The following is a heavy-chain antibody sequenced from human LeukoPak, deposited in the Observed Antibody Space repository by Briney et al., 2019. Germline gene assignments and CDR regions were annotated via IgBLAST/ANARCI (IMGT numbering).Heavy chain of an antibody. J-gene: IGHJ4*02. CDR3: ARSGSGYLRHYFDY. D-gene: IGHD5-12*01. Sequence: PSETLSLTCTVSGGSISSSSYYWGWIRQPPGKGLEWIGSIYYSGSTYYNPSLKSRVTISVDTSKNQFSLKLSSVTAADTAVYYCARSGSGYLRHYFDYWGQGTLVTVSS. CDR2: IYYSGST. CDR1: GGSISSSSYY. V-gene: IGHV4-39*07.